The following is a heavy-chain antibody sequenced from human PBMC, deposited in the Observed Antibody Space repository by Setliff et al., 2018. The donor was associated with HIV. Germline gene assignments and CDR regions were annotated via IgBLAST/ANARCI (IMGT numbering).Heavy chain of an antibody. D-gene: IGHD2-15*01. J-gene: IGHJ4*02. CDR1: GYTFTEFY. CDR2: IYPNTGGT. CDR3: TRSTPAD. V-gene: IGHV1-2*02. Sequence: ASVKVSCKASGYTFTEFYVHWVRQAPGEGLEWIGWIYPNTGGTNYAQKFQGRVTMTRDTSIRTAYMELRMLTSDDTAIYYCTRSTPADWGQGTMVTVSS.